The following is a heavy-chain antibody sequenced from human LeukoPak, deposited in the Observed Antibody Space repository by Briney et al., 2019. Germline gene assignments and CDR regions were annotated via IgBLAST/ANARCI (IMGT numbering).Heavy chain of an antibody. D-gene: IGHD5-18*01. CDR2: IYYSGST. Sequence: PSETLSLTCTVSGGSIRSSSYYWGWIRQPPGKGLEWIGSIYYSGSTYYNPSLKSRVTVSVDTSKNQFSLKLSSVTAADTAVYYCARGGGYSYGSLDYWGQGTLVTVSS. CDR3: ARGGGYSYGSLDY. CDR1: GGSIRSSSYY. J-gene: IGHJ4*02. V-gene: IGHV4-39*07.